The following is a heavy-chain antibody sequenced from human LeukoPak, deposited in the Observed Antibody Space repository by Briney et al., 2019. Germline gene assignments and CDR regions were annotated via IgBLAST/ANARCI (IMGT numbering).Heavy chain of an antibody. CDR3: ARAKPYDNNGYSPELRY. V-gene: IGHV1-2*02. Sequence: ASVKVSCKASGHTFTSYYIHWLRQAPGQGFEWLGWSDPNSGATKYEHFQGRVTMTWDTSIDTAYMELTRLTSDDTAVYYCARAKPYDNNGYSPELRYWGQGTLVTVS. J-gene: IGHJ4*02. CDR1: GHTFTSYY. CDR2: SDPNSGAT. D-gene: IGHD3-22*01.